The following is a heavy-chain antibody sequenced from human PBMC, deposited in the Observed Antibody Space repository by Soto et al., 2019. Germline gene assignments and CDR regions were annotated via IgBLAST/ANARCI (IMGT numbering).Heavy chain of an antibody. CDR1: GGSISSSSYH. Sequence: SETLSLTCTVSGGSISSSSYHWGWIRQPPGKGLEWIGSIYYSGSTYYNPSLKSRVTISVDTSKNQFSLKLSSVTAADTAVYYCRFYYDSSGYLDAFDIWGQGTMVTVSS. CDR3: RFYYDSSGYLDAFDI. V-gene: IGHV4-39*01. D-gene: IGHD3-22*01. CDR2: IYYSGST. J-gene: IGHJ3*02.